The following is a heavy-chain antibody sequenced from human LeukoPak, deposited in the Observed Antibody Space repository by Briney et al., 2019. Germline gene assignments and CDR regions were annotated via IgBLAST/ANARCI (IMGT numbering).Heavy chain of an antibody. CDR2: IIPIFGTA. V-gene: IGHV1-69*13. CDR1: GGTFSSYA. Sequence: ASVKVSCKASGGTFSSYAISWVRQAPGQGLEWMGGIIPIFGTANYAQKFQGRVTITADESTSTAYMELSSLRSEDTAVYYCARNKFGHHYGVFDYWGQGTLVTVSS. D-gene: IGHD4-17*01. CDR3: ARNKFGHHYGVFDY. J-gene: IGHJ4*02.